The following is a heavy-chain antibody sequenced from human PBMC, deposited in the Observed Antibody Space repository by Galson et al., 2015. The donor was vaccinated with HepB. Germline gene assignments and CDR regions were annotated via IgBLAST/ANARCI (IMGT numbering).Heavy chain of an antibody. CDR3: ARDVSGLRFLEWLPENHSYYYYGMDV. CDR1: GGSISSGGYY. D-gene: IGHD3-3*01. V-gene: IGHV4-31*03. Sequence: LSLTCTVSGGSISSGGYYWSWIRQHPGKGLEWIGYIYYSGSTYYNPSLKSRVTISVDTSKNQFSLKLSSVTAADTAVYYCARDVSGLRFLEWLPENHSYYYYGMDVWGQGTTVTVSS. CDR2: IYYSGST. J-gene: IGHJ6*02.